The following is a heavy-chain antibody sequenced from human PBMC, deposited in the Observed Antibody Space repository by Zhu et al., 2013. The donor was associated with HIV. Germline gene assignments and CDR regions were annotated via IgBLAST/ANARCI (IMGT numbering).Heavy chain of an antibody. J-gene: IGHJ2*01. V-gene: IGHV4-30-4*01. CDR1: GGSISSDDYY. Sequence: QVQLQESGPGLVKPSQTLSLTCSVSGGSISSDDYYWSWIRQPPGKGLEWIGYTFYSGSTYYNPSLMSRVTISVDTSQNQISLKMSSVTAADTAIYYCASHLRGYTRNNESWFFDVWGRGTLVTVSS. D-gene: IGHD5-12*01. CDR2: TFYSGST. CDR3: ASHLRGYTRNNESWFFDV.